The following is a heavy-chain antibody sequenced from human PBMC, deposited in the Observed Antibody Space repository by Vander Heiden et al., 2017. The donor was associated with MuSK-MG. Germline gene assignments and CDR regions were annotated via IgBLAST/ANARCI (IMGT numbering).Heavy chain of an antibody. J-gene: IGHJ4*02. D-gene: IGHD3-22*01. CDR1: GISFSTSAVG. Sequence: QITLQESGPTLVQPTPTLTLTCTFSGISFSTSAVGVGWIRQPPGKALGWLALIYWDDDKRYSPALKSRLTITKDTSKNQVDLTKTKMETVDTATFYCAHGGSSGYYSSDYWGQGTMVTVSS. CDR3: AHGGSSGYYSSDY. CDR2: IYWDDDK. V-gene: IGHV2-5*02.